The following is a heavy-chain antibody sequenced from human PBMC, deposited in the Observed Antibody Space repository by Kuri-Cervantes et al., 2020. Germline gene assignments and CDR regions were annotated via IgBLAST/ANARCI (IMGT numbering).Heavy chain of an antibody. CDR1: GGSFSGYY. J-gene: IGHJ1*01. Sequence: SQTLSLTCAVYGGSFSGYYWSWIRQPPGKGLEWIGEINHSGSTNYNPSLKSRVTISVDKSKNQFSLKLSSVTAADTAVYYCASGYGDEVAEYFQHWGQGTLVTDSS. CDR2: INHSGST. V-gene: IGHV4-34*01. D-gene: IGHD4-17*01. CDR3: ASGYGDEVAEYFQH.